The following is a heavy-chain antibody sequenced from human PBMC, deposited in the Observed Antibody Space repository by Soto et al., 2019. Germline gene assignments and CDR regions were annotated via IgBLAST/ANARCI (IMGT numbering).Heavy chain of an antibody. Sequence: GGSLRLSCAASGFAFSGSAMYWVRQASGKGPDWVGRIRSKGHNYATEYAAPVKGRFTISRDDSKNTAYLQMNSLQTEDTAVYYCTRHLFSYDYSGILWFDPWGQGTLVTVSS. J-gene: IGHJ5*02. D-gene: IGHD3-16*01. CDR2: IRSKGHNYAT. CDR1: GFAFSGSA. V-gene: IGHV3-73*01. CDR3: TRHLFSYDYSGILWFDP.